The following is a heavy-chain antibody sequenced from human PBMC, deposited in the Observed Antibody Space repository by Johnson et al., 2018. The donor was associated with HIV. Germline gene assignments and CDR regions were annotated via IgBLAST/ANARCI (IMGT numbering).Heavy chain of an antibody. J-gene: IGHJ3*02. V-gene: IGHV3-30-3*01. CDR1: GFTVSTNF. D-gene: IGHD3-16*01. Sequence: QMLLVESGGGLIQPGGSLRLSCAASGFTVSTNFMNWVRKTPGKGLEWVALLPHDGTNAVYADSVKGRFIISRDNSKHTLDLQMNSLRSEDTAVYYCARDSSVLGKLQAFDSWGQGTMVTVSS. CDR2: LPHDGTNA. CDR3: ARDSSVLGKLQAFDS.